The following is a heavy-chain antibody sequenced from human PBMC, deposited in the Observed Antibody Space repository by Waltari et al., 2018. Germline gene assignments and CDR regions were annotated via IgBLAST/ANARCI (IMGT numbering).Heavy chain of an antibody. V-gene: IGHV3-7*01. D-gene: IGHD2-2*01. J-gene: IGHJ4*02. Sequence: EVQLVESGGGLVQPGGSLRLSCAASGFTFSRYWMSWVHQTPGKGLEWVANIKQDGSEKYYVDSVKGRFTISRDNAKNSLYLQMNSLRAEDTAVYYCAKSRGFDYWGQGTLVTVSS. CDR1: GFTFSRYW. CDR2: IKQDGSEK. CDR3: AKSRGFDY.